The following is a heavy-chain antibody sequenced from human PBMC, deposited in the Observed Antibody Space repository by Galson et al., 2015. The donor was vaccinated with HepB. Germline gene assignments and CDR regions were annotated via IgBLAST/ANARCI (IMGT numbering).Heavy chain of an antibody. V-gene: IGHV6-1*01. D-gene: IGHD6-13*01. CDR3: ARGSSYSSSWKKGDRNAFDI. CDR1: GDSVSSNSAA. J-gene: IGHJ3*02. CDR2: TYYRSKWYN. Sequence: CAISGDSVSSNSAAWNWIRQSPSRGLEWLGRTYYRSKWYNDYAVSVKSRITINPDTSKNQFSLQLNSVTPADTAVYYCARGSSYSSSWKKGDRNAFDIWGQGTMVTVSS.